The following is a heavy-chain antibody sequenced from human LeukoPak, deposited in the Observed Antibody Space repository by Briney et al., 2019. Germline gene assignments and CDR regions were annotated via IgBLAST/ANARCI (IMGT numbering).Heavy chain of an antibody. V-gene: IGHV3-21*01. CDR3: ARALYYYDSSGYYPGY. CDR2: ISSSSSYI. Sequence: GGSLRLSCAASRFTFSSYSMNWVRQAPGKGLEWVSSISSSSSYISYADSVKGRFTISRDNAKNTLYLQMNILRAEDTAVYFCARALYYYDSSGYYPGYWGQGTLVTVSS. J-gene: IGHJ4*02. CDR1: RFTFSSYS. D-gene: IGHD3-22*01.